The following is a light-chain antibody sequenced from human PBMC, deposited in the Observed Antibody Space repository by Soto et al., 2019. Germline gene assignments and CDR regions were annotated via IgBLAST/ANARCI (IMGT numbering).Light chain of an antibody. J-gene: IGKJ4*01. CDR2: GAS. Sequence: EIVVTQSPATLALSPGERATLSCWASESVSTKVAWYQQKSGQAPRLPIYGASTRATGIPDRFSGSGSGTDFTLTISRLEPEDFALYYCQQYGSSPLTFGGRTKVDI. V-gene: IGKV3-20*01. CDR1: ESVSTK. CDR3: QQYGSSPLT.